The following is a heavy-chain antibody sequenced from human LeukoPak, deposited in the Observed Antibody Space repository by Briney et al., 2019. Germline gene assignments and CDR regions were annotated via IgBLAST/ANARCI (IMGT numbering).Heavy chain of an antibody. J-gene: IGHJ4*02. V-gene: IGHV3-11*01. CDR3: ARAGYDFWSGYYEIFDY. CDR2: ISSSGSTI. Sequence: PGGSLRLSCAASGFTFSDYYMSWIRQAPGKGLDWVSYISSSGSTIYYADSVKGRFTISRDNAKNSLYLQMNSLRAEDTAVYYCARAGYDFWSGYYEIFDYWGQGTLVTVSS. CDR1: GFTFSDYY. D-gene: IGHD3-3*01.